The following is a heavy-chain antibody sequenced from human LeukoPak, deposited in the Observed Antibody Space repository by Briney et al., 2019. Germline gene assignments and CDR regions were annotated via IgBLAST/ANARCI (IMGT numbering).Heavy chain of an antibody. CDR3: TRGTITGENWFDP. D-gene: IGHD7-27*01. V-gene: IGHV3-13*04. Sequence: PGGSLRLSCAASGFTFSTDDMHWVRQATGQGLEWVSSIGIAGDTYYPDSVKGRFTISRENAKTSLYLQMNSLGAGDTAVYYCTRGTITGENWFDPWGQGTLVTVSS. CDR1: GFTFSTDD. J-gene: IGHJ5*02. CDR2: IGIAGDT.